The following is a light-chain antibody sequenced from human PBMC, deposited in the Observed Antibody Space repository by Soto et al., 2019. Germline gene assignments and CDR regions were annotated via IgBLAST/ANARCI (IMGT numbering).Light chain of an antibody. V-gene: IGLV2-14*03. CDR1: TSDVGNYNL. J-gene: IGLJ1*01. CDR2: DVS. Sequence: QSVLTQPASVSGSPGQSITISCTGTTSDVGNYNLVSWYQQHPGKAPKLMIFDVSRRPSGVSDRFSASKSGNTASLTNSGLQAEDEADYYCSSYTSTNTLYVFGTGTKLTVL. CDR3: SSYTSTNTLYV.